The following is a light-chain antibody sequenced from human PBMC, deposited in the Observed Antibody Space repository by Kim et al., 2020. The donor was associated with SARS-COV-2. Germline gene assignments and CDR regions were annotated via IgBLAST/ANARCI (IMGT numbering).Light chain of an antibody. CDR2: MAS. J-gene: IGKJ2*02. Sequence: SASVGDRVTITCRASRNIDTYLAWYQHKPGKAPKLLIFMASNLKSGVPSRFSGSGSGTEFTLTTSSLQPDDFATYYCHQYRSYPWTFGQGTKLEI. CDR3: HQYRSYPWT. V-gene: IGKV1-5*03. CDR1: RNIDTY.